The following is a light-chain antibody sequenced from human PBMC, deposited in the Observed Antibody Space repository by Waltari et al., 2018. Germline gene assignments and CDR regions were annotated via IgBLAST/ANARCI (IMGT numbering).Light chain of an antibody. V-gene: IGKV3-20*01. CDR1: QSVSSSY. CDR3: QQYGSSPLT. CDR2: GAS. J-gene: IGKJ4*01. Sequence: CRASQSVSSSYLAWYQQKPGQAPRLLIYGASSRATGIPDRFSGSGSRTDFTLTISRLEPEDFAVYYCQQYGSSPLTFGGGTKVEIK.